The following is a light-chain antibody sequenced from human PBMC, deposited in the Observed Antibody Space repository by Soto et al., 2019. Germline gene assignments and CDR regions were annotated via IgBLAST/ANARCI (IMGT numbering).Light chain of an antibody. CDR1: QSVSSSY. Sequence: EIVLTQSPGTLSLSPGERATLSCMASQSVSSSYLAWYQQKPGQAPRLLIYGASIRATSIPDRFSGSRSRTDFTLTISRLEPEDFAVYYCQQWSISPYDFGQGTKLQIK. J-gene: IGKJ2*01. V-gene: IGKV3-20*01. CDR3: QQWSISPYD. CDR2: GAS.